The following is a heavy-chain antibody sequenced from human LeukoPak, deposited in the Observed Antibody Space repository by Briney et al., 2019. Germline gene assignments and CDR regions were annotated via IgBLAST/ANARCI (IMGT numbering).Heavy chain of an antibody. J-gene: IGHJ5*02. D-gene: IGHD6-13*01. CDR3: ARQTAAGPLIQYGWFDP. CDR1: GGSISSGSYY. V-gene: IGHV4-61*02. Sequence: PSETLSLTCTVSGGSISSGSYYWSWIRQPAGKGLEWIGRIYTSGSTNYNPSLKSRVTISVDTSKNQFSLKLSSVTAADTAVYYCARQTAAGPLIQYGWFDPWGQGTLVTVSS. CDR2: IYTSGST.